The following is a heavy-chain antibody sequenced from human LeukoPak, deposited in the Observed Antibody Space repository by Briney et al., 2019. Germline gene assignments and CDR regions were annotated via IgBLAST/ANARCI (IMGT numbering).Heavy chain of an antibody. V-gene: IGHV1-3*03. Sequence: ASVKVSCKASGYTFTTYAMHWVRQAPGQRLEWMGWINAANGNTKYSQEFQGRVTSTRDTSASTAYMELSSLRSEDMAVYYCATSPSSYDSSGYYYPLPVSWGQGTLVTVSS. J-gene: IGHJ4*02. CDR2: INAANGNT. D-gene: IGHD3-22*01. CDR3: ATSPSSYDSSGYYYPLPVS. CDR1: GYTFTTYA.